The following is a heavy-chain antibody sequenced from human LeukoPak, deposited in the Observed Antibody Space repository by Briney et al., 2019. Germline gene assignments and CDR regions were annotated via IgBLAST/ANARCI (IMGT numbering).Heavy chain of an antibody. D-gene: IGHD5-18*01. CDR1: GFTFSSYS. CDR2: ISSSSSYI. V-gene: IGHV3-21*01. CDR3: ARDTGYSYGMDY. Sequence: GGSLRLSCAASGFTFSSYSMNWVRQAPGKGLEWVSSISSSSSYIYYADSVKGRFTISRDNAKHSLYLQMNSLRAEDTAVYYCARDTGYSYGMDYWGQGTLVTVSS. J-gene: IGHJ4*02.